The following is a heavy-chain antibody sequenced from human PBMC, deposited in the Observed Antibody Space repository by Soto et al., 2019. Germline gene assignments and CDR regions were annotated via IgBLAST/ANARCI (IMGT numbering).Heavy chain of an antibody. Sequence: ASVKVSCKASDYIFATYGISWVRQAPGQGLEWMGWVSPYSNITNYAQKFQGRVTMTTETSTSTVYMELRSLRSDDTAMYYCARNGERDLGLNYYFYYGMDVWGQGTSVTVSS. CDR1: DYIFATYG. V-gene: IGHV1-18*01. CDR3: ARNGERDLGLNYYFYYGMDV. CDR2: VSPYSNIT. D-gene: IGHD3-10*01. J-gene: IGHJ6*02.